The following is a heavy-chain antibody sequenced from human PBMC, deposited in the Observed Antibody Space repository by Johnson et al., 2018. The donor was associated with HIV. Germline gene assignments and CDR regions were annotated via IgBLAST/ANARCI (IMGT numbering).Heavy chain of an antibody. CDR2: VSWNGSRT. V-gene: IGHV3-35*01. CDR3: AKGACTGGVCRYLRGAFDI. D-gene: IGHD2-8*02. Sequence: VQLVESGGGLVQPGGSLRLSCAASGFTFSNSDMNWVHQAPGKGLEWVWGVSWNGSRTHYADSVKGRFIISRDNSRNTLYLQMNSLRAEDTAVFYCAKGACTGGVCRYLRGAFDIWGQGTMVTVSS. J-gene: IGHJ3*02. CDR1: GFTFSNSD.